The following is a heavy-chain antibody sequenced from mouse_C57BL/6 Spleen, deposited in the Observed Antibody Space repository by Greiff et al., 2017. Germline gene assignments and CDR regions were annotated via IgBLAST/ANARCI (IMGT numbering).Heavy chain of an antibody. J-gene: IGHJ3*01. CDR2: INPSTGGT. CDR3: ARGNYVAY. Sequence: VQLQQSGPELVKPGASVKISCKASGYSFTGYYMNWVKQSPEKSLEWIGEINPSTGGTTYNQKFKAKATLTVDKASSTAYMQLKSLTSEDSAVYYCARGNYVAYWGQGTLVTVSA. D-gene: IGHD2-1*01. CDR1: GYSFTGYY. V-gene: IGHV1-42*01.